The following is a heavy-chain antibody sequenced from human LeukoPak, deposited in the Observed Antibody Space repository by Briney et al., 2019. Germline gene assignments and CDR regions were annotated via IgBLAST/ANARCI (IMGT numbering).Heavy chain of an antibody. V-gene: IGHV4-30-4*01. D-gene: IGHD6-19*01. Sequence: SQTLSLTCTVSGGSISSGDYYWSWICQPPGKGLEWIGYIYYSGSTYYNPSLKSRVTISVDTSKNQFSLKLSSVTAADTAVYYCARPGYSSGWYDWYFDLWGRGTLVTVSS. CDR1: GGSISSGDYY. J-gene: IGHJ2*01. CDR3: ARPGYSSGWYDWYFDL. CDR2: IYYSGST.